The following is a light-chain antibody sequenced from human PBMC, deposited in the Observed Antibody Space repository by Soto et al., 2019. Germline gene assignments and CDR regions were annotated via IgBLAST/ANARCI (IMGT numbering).Light chain of an antibody. V-gene: IGKV3-15*01. Sequence: EIVLTQSPGTLSLAPGDRATLSCRASQSVDSIYLAWYQQKPGQAPRLLIYGASTRATGIPARFSGSGSGTELTLTINSLQSEDFAVYYCQQYNNWPRTFGQGTKVDIK. CDR2: GAS. CDR1: QSVDSI. J-gene: IGKJ1*01. CDR3: QQYNNWPRT.